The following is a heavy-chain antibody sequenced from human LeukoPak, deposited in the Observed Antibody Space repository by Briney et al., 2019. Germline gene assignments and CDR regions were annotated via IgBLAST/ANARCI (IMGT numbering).Heavy chain of an antibody. CDR1: GFTFSSYG. Sequence: GRSLRLSCAASGFTFSSYGMHWVRQAPGKGLEWVSDIRNDGSNIYYADSVKGRFTISRDNSKNTLYLQMNSLRAEDTAVYYCARDQATRGPGYGMDVWGKGTTVTVSS. CDR2: IRNDGSNI. V-gene: IGHV3-33*01. D-gene: IGHD3-10*01. CDR3: ARDQATRGPGYGMDV. J-gene: IGHJ6*04.